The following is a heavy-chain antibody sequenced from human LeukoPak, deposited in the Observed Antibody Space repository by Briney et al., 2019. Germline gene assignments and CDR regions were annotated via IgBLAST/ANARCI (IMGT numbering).Heavy chain of an antibody. CDR3: ARGGYYDYVWGSYRGGYYYYHMDV. D-gene: IGHD3-16*02. V-gene: IGHV3-7*04. Sequence: GGSLRLSCAASGFTFSSYWMSWVRQAPGKGLEWVANIKQDGSEKYYVDSVKGRFTISRDNAKNSLYLQMNSLRAADTAVYYCARGGYYDYVWGSYRGGYYYYHMDVWGKGTTVTVSS. CDR2: IKQDGSEK. CDR1: GFTFSSYW. J-gene: IGHJ6*03.